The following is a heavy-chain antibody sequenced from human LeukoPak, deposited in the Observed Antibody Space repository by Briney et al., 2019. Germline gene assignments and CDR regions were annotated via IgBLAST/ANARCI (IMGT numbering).Heavy chain of an antibody. CDR1: GGTFSSYA. J-gene: IGHJ6*02. CDR2: ISYDGSNK. CDR3: ARGRDDYGDYYYYYGMDV. Sequence: SCKASGGTFSSYAMHWVRQAPGKGLEWVAVISYDGSNKYYADSVKGRFTISRDNSKNTLYLQMNSLRAEDTAVYYCARGRDDYGDYYYYYGMDVWGQGTTVTVSS. V-gene: IGHV3-30-3*01. D-gene: IGHD4-17*01.